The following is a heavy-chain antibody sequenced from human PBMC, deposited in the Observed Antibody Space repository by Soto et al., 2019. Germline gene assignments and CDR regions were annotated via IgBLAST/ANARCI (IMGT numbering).Heavy chain of an antibody. CDR1: GFTFDDYA. D-gene: IGHD2-21*01. CDR2: ISWNSGSI. Sequence: EVQLVESGGGLVQPGRSLRLSCAASGFTFDDYAMHWVRQAPGKGLEWVSGISWNSGSIGYADSVKGRFTISRDNAKNSLYLQMNSLRAEDTALYYCAKGPSGVVQPYFDYGGQGTMDTVSS. J-gene: IGHJ4*02. V-gene: IGHV3-9*01. CDR3: AKGPSGVVQPYFDY.